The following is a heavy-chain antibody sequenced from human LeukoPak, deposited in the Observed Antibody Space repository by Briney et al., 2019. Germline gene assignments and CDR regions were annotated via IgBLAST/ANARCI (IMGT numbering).Heavy chain of an antibody. Sequence: PSETLSLTCTVSGGSISSYYWSWIRQPPGKGLEWIGYIYYGGSTNYNPSLKSRVTMSVDTSKNQFSLRLRSVTAADTAVYYCAREHKDYDGDGYYYGYWGQGTLVTVSS. D-gene: IGHD2-21*02. J-gene: IGHJ4*02. V-gene: IGHV4-59*12. CDR3: AREHKDYDGDGYYYGY. CDR2: IYYGGST. CDR1: GGSISSYY.